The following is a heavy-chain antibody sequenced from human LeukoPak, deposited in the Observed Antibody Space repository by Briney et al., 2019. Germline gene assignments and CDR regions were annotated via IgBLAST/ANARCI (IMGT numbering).Heavy chain of an antibody. V-gene: IGHV3-23*01. CDR1: GFTFTNYA. Sequence: GGSLRLSCAASGFTFTNYAVSWVRHAPGKGLEWGSAGGSGGGTYYADSVKGRFTISRDNSGNTLYLQMNSLRVDDTAVYYCASRTWTGAGYYAFDIWGQGTMVTVSS. D-gene: IGHD3/OR15-3a*01. CDR2: GGSGGGT. J-gene: IGHJ3*02. CDR3: ASRTWTGAGYYAFDI.